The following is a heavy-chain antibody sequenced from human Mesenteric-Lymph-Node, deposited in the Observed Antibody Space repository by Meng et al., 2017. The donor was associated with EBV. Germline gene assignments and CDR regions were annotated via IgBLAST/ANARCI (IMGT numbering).Heavy chain of an antibody. CDR3: ARVADHYGSGSYDT. D-gene: IGHD3-10*01. CDR1: GYTFSRYS. V-gene: IGHV1-18*01. Sequence: VQLVQSGAEVKKPVASGKVSCKAFGYTFSRYSITWVRQAPGQGLEWMGWISVHTGNTNYAQKLQDRVTMTTDTSTNTAYMELRSLRSDDTAVYFCARVADHYGSGSYDTWGQGTLVTVSS. J-gene: IGHJ5*02. CDR2: ISVHTGNT.